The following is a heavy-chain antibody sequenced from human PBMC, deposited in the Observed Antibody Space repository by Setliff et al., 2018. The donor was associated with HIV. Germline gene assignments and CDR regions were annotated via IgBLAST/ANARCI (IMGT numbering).Heavy chain of an antibody. CDR1: GGSISSSNW. CDR3: ARHRDPPGSSWIFYYYYMDL. V-gene: IGHV4-4*02. J-gene: IGHJ6*03. Sequence: PSETLSLTCAVSGGSISSSNWWSWVRQPPGKGLEWIGEIYHSGSTNHNPSLSSRLTISVDTSKNQVSLRLSSVTAADTGVYYCARHRDPPGSSWIFYYYYMDLWGAGTTVTVSS. D-gene: IGHD6-13*01. CDR2: IYHSGST.